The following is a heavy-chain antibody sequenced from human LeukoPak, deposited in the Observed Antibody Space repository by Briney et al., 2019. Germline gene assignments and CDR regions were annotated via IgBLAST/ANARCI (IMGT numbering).Heavy chain of an antibody. D-gene: IGHD7-27*01. CDR3: AKDPWGSRGYFDY. CDR2: ISGSGSDT. CDR1: GFTFSRNA. V-gene: IGHV3-23*01. Sequence: PGGSLRLSCAASGFTFSRNAMIWVRQAPGKGLEWVSAISGSGSDTYYADSVKGRFTIFRDNSNNTVYLRMNSLRAEDTAVYYCAKDPWGSRGYFDYWGQGTLVTVSS. J-gene: IGHJ4*02.